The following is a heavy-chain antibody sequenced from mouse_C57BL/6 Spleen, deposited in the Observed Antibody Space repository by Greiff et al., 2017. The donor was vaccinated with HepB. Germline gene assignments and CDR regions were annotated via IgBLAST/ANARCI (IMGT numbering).Heavy chain of an antibody. J-gene: IGHJ3*01. D-gene: IGHD1-1*01. CDR2: ISSGGSYT. Sequence: DVHLVESGGDLVKPGGSLKLSCAASGFTFSSYGMSWVRQTPDKRLEWVATISSGGSYTYYPDSVKGRFTISRDNAKNTLYLQMSSLKSEDTAMYYCARVTVVPFAYWGQGTLVTVSA. CDR1: GFTFSSYG. CDR3: ARVTVVPFAY. V-gene: IGHV5-6*01.